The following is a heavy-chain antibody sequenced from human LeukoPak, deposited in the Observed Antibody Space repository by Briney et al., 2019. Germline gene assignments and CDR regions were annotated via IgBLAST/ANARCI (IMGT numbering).Heavy chain of an antibody. V-gene: IGHV4-59*01. Sequence: SETLSLTCTVSGGSTSSYYWSWIRQPPGKGLEWIGYIYYSGSTNYNPSLKSRVTISVDTSKNQFSLKLSSVTAADTAVYYCARQAAAGQDYGMDVWGQGTTVTVSS. CDR3: ARQAAAGQDYGMDV. CDR1: GGSTSSYY. J-gene: IGHJ6*02. D-gene: IGHD6-13*01. CDR2: IYYSGST.